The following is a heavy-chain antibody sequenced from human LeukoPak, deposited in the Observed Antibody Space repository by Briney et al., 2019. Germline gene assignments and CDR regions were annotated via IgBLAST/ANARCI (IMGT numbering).Heavy chain of an antibody. D-gene: IGHD6-19*01. J-gene: IGHJ4*02. Sequence: GESLKVSCQGSGYSFTTYWIGWVRQMPGKGLEWMGVIYPGDSDTRYSPSFQGQVTISADKSISTAYLQWSSLKASDTAMYYCARHAYSSGWRDFDYWGQGTLVTVSS. CDR3: ARHAYSSGWRDFDY. CDR2: IYPGDSDT. V-gene: IGHV5-51*01. CDR1: GYSFTTYW.